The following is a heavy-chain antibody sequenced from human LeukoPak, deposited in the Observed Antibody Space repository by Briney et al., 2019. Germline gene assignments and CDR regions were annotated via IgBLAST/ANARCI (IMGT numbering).Heavy chain of an antibody. CDR3: ARGRKWFGELFGDYYYYMDV. V-gene: IGHV4-39*07. CDR1: GGSISSSYSY. D-gene: IGHD3-10*01. CDR2: IYYSGST. Sequence: SETLSLTCTVSGGSISSSYSYWGWIRQPPGKGLEWIGNIYYSGSTYYNPSLKSRVTISVDTSKNQFSLKLSSVTAADTAVYYCARGRKWFGELFGDYYYYMDVWGKGTTVTVSS. J-gene: IGHJ6*03.